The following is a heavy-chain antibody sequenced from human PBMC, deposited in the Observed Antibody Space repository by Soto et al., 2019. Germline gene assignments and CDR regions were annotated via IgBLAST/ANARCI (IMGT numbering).Heavy chain of an antibody. D-gene: IGHD2-21*01. J-gene: IGHJ4*02. CDR3: ANCASFRYFDS. CDR1: GGSISSGNW. CDR2: IYRGGNS. Sequence: QVQLQESGPGLVKPSGTLSLTCSVSGGSISSGNWWTWVRQPPGKGLEWIGEIYRGGNSNYNPSLKSRVTLSVDKSKNQFSLTLSSVTAADTAVYYCANCASFRYFDSWGQGALVTVSS. V-gene: IGHV4-4*02.